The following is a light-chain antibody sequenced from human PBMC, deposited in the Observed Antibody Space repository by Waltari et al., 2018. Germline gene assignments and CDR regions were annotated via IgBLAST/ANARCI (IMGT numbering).Light chain of an antibody. CDR1: NNDVGTYDL. CDR2: QGT. CDR3: CSYAGTWL. V-gene: IGLV2-23*01. Sequence: QSALTQPASMSASPGQSITISCTATNNDVGTYDLVSWYQQHPGRAPKLLIFQGTKRPSEVSGRFSGSKCADTASLTSSGLQPEDEADYYCCSYAGTWLFGGGTKVTVL. J-gene: IGLJ3*02.